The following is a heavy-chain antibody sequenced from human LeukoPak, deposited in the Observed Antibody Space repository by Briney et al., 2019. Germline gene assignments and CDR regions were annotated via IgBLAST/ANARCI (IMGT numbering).Heavy chain of an antibody. D-gene: IGHD3-9*01. CDR1: GGSISSSSYY. CDR2: IYYSGST. J-gene: IGHJ4*02. CDR3: ARQNYDILTVTTFGY. Sequence: PSETLSLTCTVSGGSISSSSYYWGWIRQPPGRGLEWIGSIYYSGSTYYNPSLKSRVTISVDTSKNQFSLKLSSVTAADTAVYYCARQNYDILTVTTFGYWGQGTLVTVSS. V-gene: IGHV4-39*01.